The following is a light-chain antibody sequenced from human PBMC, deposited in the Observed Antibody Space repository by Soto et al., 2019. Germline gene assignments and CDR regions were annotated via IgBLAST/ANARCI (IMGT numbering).Light chain of an antibody. J-gene: IGKJ1*01. CDR1: QSVSSNY. V-gene: IGKV3-20*01. CDR3: EQYHIYSGT. CDR2: GIS. Sequence: EVVLTQSPGTLSLSPGERATLPCRASQSVSSNYFAWYQQKPGQAPRLLIYGISSRATGIPDRFSGSGSGTDFTLTISRLEPEDFAVYYCEQYHIYSGTFGQGTKVDIK.